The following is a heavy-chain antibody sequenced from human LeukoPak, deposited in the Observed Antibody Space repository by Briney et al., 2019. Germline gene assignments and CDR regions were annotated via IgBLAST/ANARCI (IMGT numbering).Heavy chain of an antibody. CDR1: GGSISSSSYY. Sequence: SESLSLTCSVSGGSISSSSYYWGWVRQPPGKGLEWIGSIYYSGHTYYNPSLKSRVTISEDTSKNHFSLKLSSVTAADTAVYYCARRDAAAGRRIDYWGQGTLVTVSA. J-gene: IGHJ4*02. D-gene: IGHD6-13*01. CDR3: ARRDAAAGRRIDY. CDR2: IYYSGHT. V-gene: IGHV4-39*01.